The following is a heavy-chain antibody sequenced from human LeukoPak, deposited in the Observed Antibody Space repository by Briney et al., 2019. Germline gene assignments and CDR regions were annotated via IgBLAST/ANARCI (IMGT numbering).Heavy chain of an antibody. CDR1: GGSINSSNYH. J-gene: IGHJ4*02. D-gene: IGHD6-13*01. Sequence: SETLSLTCSVSGGSINSSNYHWGLIRQPPGKGLEWIGTFYYSGSTYYNPSLKSRITISVDTSKNQFSLKLSSVTAADTAVYYCASDRSIRWYYFWGQGTLVTVSS. CDR2: FYYSGST. CDR3: ASDRSIRWYYF. V-gene: IGHV4-39*01.